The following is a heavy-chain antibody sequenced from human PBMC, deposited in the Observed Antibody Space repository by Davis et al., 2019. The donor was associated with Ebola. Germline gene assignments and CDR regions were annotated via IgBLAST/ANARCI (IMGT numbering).Heavy chain of an antibody. CDR3: ARGFGAVYYYGSGSWYFDY. Sequence: PGGSLRLSCAASGFTFSSYWMSWVRQAPGKGLEWVANIKQDGSEKYYVDSVKGRFTISRDNAKNSLYLQMNSLRAEDTAVYYCARGFGAVYYYGSGSWYFDYWGQGTLVTVSS. J-gene: IGHJ4*02. CDR1: GFTFSSYW. D-gene: IGHD3-10*01. V-gene: IGHV3-7*01. CDR2: IKQDGSEK.